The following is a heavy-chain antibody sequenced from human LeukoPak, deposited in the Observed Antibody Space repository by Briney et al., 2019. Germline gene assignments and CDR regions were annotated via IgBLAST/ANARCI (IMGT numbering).Heavy chain of an antibody. Sequence: SVKVSCKASGATFSSYAIRWVRQAPGQGLEWMGRIIPILGIANYAQKFQGRVTITADKSTSTAYMELSSLRSEDTAVYYCARSKMYSSSRQAYYYYYYGMDVWGQGTTVTVSS. CDR3: ARSKMYSSSRQAYYYYYYGMDV. CDR1: GATFSSYA. V-gene: IGHV1-69*04. J-gene: IGHJ6*02. CDR2: IIPILGIA. D-gene: IGHD6-13*01.